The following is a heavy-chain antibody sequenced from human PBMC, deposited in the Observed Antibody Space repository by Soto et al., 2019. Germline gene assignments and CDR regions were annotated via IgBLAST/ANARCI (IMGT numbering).Heavy chain of an antibody. J-gene: IGHJ1*01. CDR1: GFMFSAYT. V-gene: IGHV3-21*06. Sequence: VGSLRLSCAASGFMFSAYTMNWVRQAPGKGLEWLSSISDDSSYIDYADSLRGRFTVSRDNARNSLYLQIDSLGVEDTAVYYCATPYYFNHWGPGTLVTVSS. D-gene: IGHD3-16*01. CDR3: ATPYYFNH. CDR2: ISDDSSYI.